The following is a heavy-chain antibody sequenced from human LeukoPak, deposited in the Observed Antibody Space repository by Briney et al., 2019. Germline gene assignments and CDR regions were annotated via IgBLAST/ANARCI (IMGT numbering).Heavy chain of an antibody. V-gene: IGHV3-48*03. Sequence: GGSLRLSCAASGFTFSTYEMNWVRQAPGKGLEWVSYISYSSNTIYYADTVEGRFTISRDNAKNSLYLQMNSLRAEDTAVYYCARRHSSSWFYFDYWGQGTLVTVSS. CDR3: ARRHSSSWFYFDY. D-gene: IGHD6-13*01. CDR2: ISYSSNTI. J-gene: IGHJ4*02. CDR1: GFTFSTYE.